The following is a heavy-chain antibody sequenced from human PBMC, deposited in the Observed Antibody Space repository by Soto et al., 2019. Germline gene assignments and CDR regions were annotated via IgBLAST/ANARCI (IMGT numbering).Heavy chain of an antibody. V-gene: IGHV3-74*01. D-gene: IGHD3-10*01. CDR2: INSDGSST. CDR1: GFTFSSYW. CDR3: ARDLVVRGVIIGYYYGMDV. J-gene: IGHJ6*02. Sequence: GGSLRLSCAASGFTFSSYWMHWVRQAPGKGLVWVSRINSDGSSTSYADSVKGRFTISRDNAKNTLYLQMNSLRAEDTAVYYCARDLVVRGVIIGYYYGMDVWGQGTTVTVSS.